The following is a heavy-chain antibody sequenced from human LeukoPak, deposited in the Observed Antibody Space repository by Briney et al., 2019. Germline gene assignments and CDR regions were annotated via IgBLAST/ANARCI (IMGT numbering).Heavy chain of an antibody. V-gene: IGHV3-74*01. CDR1: GFTFSRYW. Sequence: GESLGLSCAASGFTFSRYWIHWVRQAPGKGLEWVSRINPDRSTTTYADSVKGRFTISRDNAKNTVYLQMNSLRAEDTAVYYCTRVLSGSWDWFDPWGQGTLVTVSS. CDR3: TRVLSGSWDWFDP. J-gene: IGHJ5*02. D-gene: IGHD3-22*01. CDR2: INPDRSTT.